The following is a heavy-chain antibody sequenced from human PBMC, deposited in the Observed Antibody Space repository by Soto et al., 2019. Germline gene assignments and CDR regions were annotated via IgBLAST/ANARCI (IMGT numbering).Heavy chain of an antibody. CDR3: AGGPHCSSYSCLPGYFDY. J-gene: IGHJ4*02. CDR1: GGSISSSNYY. V-gene: IGHV4-39*01. CDR2: LYYSGST. D-gene: IGHD2-2*01. Sequence: SETLSLTCTVSGGSISSSNYYWGWIRQPPGTGLEWIGSLYYSGSTYYNPSLKSRVTISVDTSKNQFSLKLNSVTAADTAVYYCAGGPHCSSYSCLPGYFDYWCLGTLVTVSS.